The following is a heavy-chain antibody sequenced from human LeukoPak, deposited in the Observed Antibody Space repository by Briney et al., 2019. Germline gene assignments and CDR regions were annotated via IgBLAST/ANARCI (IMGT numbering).Heavy chain of an antibody. CDR3: ARESRRSYCNEY. CDR1: GGSISSYY. Sequence: SETLSLTCTVSGGSISSYYWGWIRQPPGKGLEWIGRIYTSGSTNYNPSLKSRVTMSVDTSKNQFSLKLRSVTAADTAVYYCARESRRSYCNEYWGQGTLVTVSS. D-gene: IGHD3-10*01. J-gene: IGHJ4*02. CDR2: IYTSGST. V-gene: IGHV4-4*07.